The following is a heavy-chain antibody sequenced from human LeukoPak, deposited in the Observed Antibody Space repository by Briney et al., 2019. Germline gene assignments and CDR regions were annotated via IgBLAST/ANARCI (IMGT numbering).Heavy chain of an antibody. D-gene: IGHD3-10*01. Sequence: GGSLRLSCAASGFTFSSYGMHWVRQAPGKGLEWVAVISYDGSNKYYADSVKGRFTISRDNSKNTLYLQMNSLRAEDTAIYYCARVSGRILIWPQPFGDGLGVWGQGTTVTVSS. CDR2: ISYDGSNK. CDR3: ARVSGRILIWPQPFGDGLGV. V-gene: IGHV3-30*03. J-gene: IGHJ6*02. CDR1: GFTFSSYG.